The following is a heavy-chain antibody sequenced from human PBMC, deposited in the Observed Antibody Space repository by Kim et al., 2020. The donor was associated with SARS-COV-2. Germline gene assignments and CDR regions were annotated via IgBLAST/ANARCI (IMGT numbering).Heavy chain of an antibody. Sequence: KYYADSVKGRFTISRDNSKNTLYLQMNSLRAEDTAVYYCAKAIRGGGFDPWGQGTLVTVSS. V-gene: IGHV3-30*02. CDR2: K. D-gene: IGHD3-16*01. CDR3: AKAIRGGGFDP. J-gene: IGHJ5*02.